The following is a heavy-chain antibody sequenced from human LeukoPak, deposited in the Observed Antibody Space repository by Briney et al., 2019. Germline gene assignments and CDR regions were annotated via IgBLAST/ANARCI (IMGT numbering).Heavy chain of an antibody. J-gene: IGHJ4*02. D-gene: IGHD2-21*02. CDR3: ASPSCGGDCYSGYYFDY. CDR1: GFTFSSYA. CDR2: ISGSGGST. Sequence: QSGGSLRLSCAASGFTFSSYAMSWVRQAPGKGLEWVSAISGSGGSTYYADSVKGRFTISRDNSKNTLCLQMNSLRAEDTAVYYCASPSCGGDCYSGYYFDYWGQGTLVTVSS. V-gene: IGHV3-23*01.